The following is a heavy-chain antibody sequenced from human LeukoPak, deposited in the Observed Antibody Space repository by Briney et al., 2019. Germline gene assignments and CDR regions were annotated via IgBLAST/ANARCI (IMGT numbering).Heavy chain of an antibody. V-gene: IGHV1-69*02. CDR3: ASSIAAAGNGGY. CDR1: GYTFTGYY. Sequence: SVKVSCKASGYTFTGYYMHWVRQAPGQGLEWMGRIIPILGIANYAQKFQGRVTITADKSTSTAYMELSSLRSEDTAVYYCASSIAAAGNGGYWGQGTLVTVSS. CDR2: IIPILGIA. D-gene: IGHD6-13*01. J-gene: IGHJ4*02.